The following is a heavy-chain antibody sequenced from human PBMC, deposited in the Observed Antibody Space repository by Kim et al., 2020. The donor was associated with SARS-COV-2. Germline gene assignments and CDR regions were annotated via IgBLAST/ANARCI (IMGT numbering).Heavy chain of an antibody. D-gene: IGHD3-10*01. CDR1: GFTFSNAW. Sequence: GGSLRLSCAASGFTFSNAWMSWVRQAPGKGLEWVGRIKSKTDGGTTDYAAPVKGRFTISRDDSKNTLYLQMNSLKTEDTAVYYCTHYGSGSYYRVWFDPWGQGTLVTVSS. V-gene: IGHV3-15*01. J-gene: IGHJ5*02. CDR3: THYGSGSYYRVWFDP. CDR2: IKSKTDGGTT.